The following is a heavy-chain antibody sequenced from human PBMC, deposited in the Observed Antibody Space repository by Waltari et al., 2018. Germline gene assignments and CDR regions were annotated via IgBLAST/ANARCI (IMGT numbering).Heavy chain of an antibody. V-gene: IGHV4-4*07. Sequence: QVQLQESGPGLVKPSETLSLTCTVSGGSISSYYWSWIRQPAGKGLEWIGRIYTSGSTTYNPSLKSRVTMSVDTSKNQCARKLSSVTAADTAVYYCARSPGRYFDWLVSLDVFDIWGQGTMVTVSS. CDR2: IYTSGST. CDR3: ARSPGRYFDWLVSLDVFDI. J-gene: IGHJ3*02. CDR1: GGSISSYY. D-gene: IGHD3-9*01.